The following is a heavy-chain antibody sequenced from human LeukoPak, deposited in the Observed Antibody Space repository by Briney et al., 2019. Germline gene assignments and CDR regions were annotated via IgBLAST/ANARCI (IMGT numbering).Heavy chain of an antibody. CDR1: GFTFSTYN. Sequence: GGSLRLSCAASGFTFSTYNMNWVRQAPGKGLEWVSSITSSSTYIYYADSVKGRFTISRDNAKNSLYLQMNSLRDEDTAVYYCATDPYSGSYGDYYYYYMDVWGKGTTVTISS. CDR2: ITSSSTYI. J-gene: IGHJ6*03. V-gene: IGHV3-21*04. D-gene: IGHD1-26*01. CDR3: ATDPYSGSYGDYYYYYMDV.